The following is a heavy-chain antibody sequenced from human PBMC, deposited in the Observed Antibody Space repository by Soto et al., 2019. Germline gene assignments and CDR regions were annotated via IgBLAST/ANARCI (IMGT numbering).Heavy chain of an antibody. V-gene: IGHV3-9*01. Sequence: VQVVASGGGLVQPGRSLRLSCAVSGFRFEQYVMHWVRQAPGKGLECVSTVSPTGDTVAYADSVEGRFTVSRDNXXXXXXXXXXXXXXXXXXXXXXXXXAPXGSIDDWGQGTLVTVSS. D-gene: IGHD3-10*01. J-gene: IGHJ4*02. CDR1: GFRFEQYV. CDR3: XXXAPXGSIDD. CDR2: VSPTGDTV.